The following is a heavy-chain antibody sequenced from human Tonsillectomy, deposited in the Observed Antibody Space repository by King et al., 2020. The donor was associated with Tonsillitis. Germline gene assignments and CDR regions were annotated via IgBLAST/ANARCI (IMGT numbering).Heavy chain of an antibody. J-gene: IGHJ6*02. D-gene: IGHD3-9*01. Sequence: EVQLVESGGGLVQPGGSLRLSCAASGFTFSSYAMSWVRQAPGKGLEWVSAISGSGGSTKYVDSVKGRFTISRDNSENTLYLQMNSLRAEDTAVYYCAKGPLLTGSRGYYYGMDVWGQGTTVTVSS. CDR2: ISGSGGST. V-gene: IGHV3-23*04. CDR3: AKGPLLTGSRGYYYGMDV. CDR1: GFTFSSYA.